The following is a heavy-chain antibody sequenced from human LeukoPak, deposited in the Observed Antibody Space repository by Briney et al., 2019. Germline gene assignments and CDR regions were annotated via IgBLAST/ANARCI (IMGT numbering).Heavy chain of an antibody. J-gene: IGHJ4*02. CDR2: ISYDGSNK. V-gene: IGHV3-30*18. CDR3: AKDGPHSGISTDFDY. Sequence: PGGSLRLSCAASGFTFSIYAMHWVRQAPGKGLEWVAVISYDGSNKYYADSVKGRFTISRDNSKNTLYLQMNSLRAEDTAVYYCAKDGPHSGISTDFDYWGQGTLVTVSS. CDR1: GFTFSIYA. D-gene: IGHD1-26*01.